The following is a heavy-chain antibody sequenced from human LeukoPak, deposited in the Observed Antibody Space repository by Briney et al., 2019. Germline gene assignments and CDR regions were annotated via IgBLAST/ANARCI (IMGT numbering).Heavy chain of an antibody. CDR3: ARLRPDVVVVVAAVAFDI. CDR2: INPNSGDT. CDR1: GYTFTGYY. V-gene: IGHV1-2*02. J-gene: IGHJ3*02. D-gene: IGHD2-15*01. Sequence: GASVKVSCKASGYTFTGYYMHWVRQAPGQGLEWMGWINPNSGDTNYAQKFQGRVTMTRDTSISTAYMELSRLRSDDTAVYYCARLRPDVVVVVAAVAFDIWGQGTMVTVSS.